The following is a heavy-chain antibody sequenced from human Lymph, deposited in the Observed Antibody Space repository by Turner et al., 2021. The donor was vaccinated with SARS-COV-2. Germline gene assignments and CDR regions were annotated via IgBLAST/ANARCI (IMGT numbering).Heavy chain of an antibody. CDR3: ARDIPTTADYFDY. J-gene: IGHJ4*02. V-gene: IGHV3-21*01. D-gene: IGHD4-17*01. Sequence: EVQLVESGGGLVKAGGSLRLSCAASGFPFSTYSMNWVRQAPGKGLEWISSISSSSSYIYYADSVKGRFTISRDDAKNSLYLQMNSLRAEDTAVYYCARDIPTTADYFDYWGQGTLVTVSS. CDR1: GFPFSTYS. CDR2: ISSSSSYI.